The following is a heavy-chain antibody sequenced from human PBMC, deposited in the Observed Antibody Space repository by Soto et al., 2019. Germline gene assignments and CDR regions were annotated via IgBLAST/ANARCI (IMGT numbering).Heavy chain of an antibody. CDR2: MNPNSGNT. V-gene: IGHV1-8*01. Sequence: ASVKVSCKASGYTFTSYDINWVRQATGQGLEWMGWMNPNSGNTGYAQKFQGRVTMTRNTSISTAYMELSSLRSEDTAVYYCAKDFIGYCSDVNCHIFDFWGQGTLVTVSS. J-gene: IGHJ4*02. D-gene: IGHD5-18*01. CDR1: GYTFTSYD. CDR3: AKDFIGYCSDVNCHIFDF.